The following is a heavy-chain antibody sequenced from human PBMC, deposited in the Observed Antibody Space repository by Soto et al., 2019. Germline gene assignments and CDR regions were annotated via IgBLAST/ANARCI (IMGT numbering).Heavy chain of an antibody. Sequence: GESLKISCKGSGYSFTSYWIGWVRQMPGKGLEWMGIIYPGDSDTRYSPSFQGQVTIPASKSISTAYLQWSSLKASDTAMYYCATQIVVVPAAMFRGNAFDIWGQGTMVTVSS. CDR2: IYPGDSDT. J-gene: IGHJ3*02. CDR3: ATQIVVVPAAMFRGNAFDI. D-gene: IGHD2-2*01. V-gene: IGHV5-51*01. CDR1: GYSFTSYW.